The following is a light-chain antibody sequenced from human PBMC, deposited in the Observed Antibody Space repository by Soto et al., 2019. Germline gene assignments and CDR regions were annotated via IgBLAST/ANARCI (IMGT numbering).Light chain of an antibody. J-gene: IGKJ5*01. CDR2: GAS. CDR3: QQYKNWPIT. V-gene: IGKV3D-15*01. Sequence: SPSTLSVSPGERATLSCRASQSVSSNLAWYQQKPGQAPRLLIYGASTMATGIPARFRGSGSGTEFTLTISSLQSEDFEVYYCQQYKNWPITFGQGTRLEIK. CDR1: QSVSSN.